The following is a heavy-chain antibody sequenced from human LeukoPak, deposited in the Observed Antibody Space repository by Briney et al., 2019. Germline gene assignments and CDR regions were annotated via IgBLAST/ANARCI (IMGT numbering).Heavy chain of an antibody. CDR3: ATTDRVWGNARPGNYYYYYMDV. V-gene: IGHV5-51*01. Sequence: GESLKISCKGSGYSFTSYWIGWVRQMPGKGLEWMGIIYPGDSDTRYSPSFQGQVTISADKSISTAYLQWSSLKASDTAMYYCATTDRVWGNARPGNYYYYYMDVWGKGTTVTVSS. CDR2: IYPGDSDT. CDR1: GYSFTSYW. J-gene: IGHJ6*03. D-gene: IGHD3-16*01.